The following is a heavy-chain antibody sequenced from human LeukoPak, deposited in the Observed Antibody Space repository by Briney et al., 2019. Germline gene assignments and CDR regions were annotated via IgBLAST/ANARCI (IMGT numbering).Heavy chain of an antibody. D-gene: IGHD2-21*02. V-gene: IGHV3-23*01. CDR1: GFNFANHA. Sequence: GGSLRLSCAASGFNFANHAMSWVRQTPGKGLEWVSAISGGGDITCYADSVKGRFTISRDNSKDTLFLQMHSLRPGDTAVYYCVREDTPATANYWGQGTLVTISS. J-gene: IGHJ4*02. CDR2: ISGGGDIT. CDR3: VREDTPATANY.